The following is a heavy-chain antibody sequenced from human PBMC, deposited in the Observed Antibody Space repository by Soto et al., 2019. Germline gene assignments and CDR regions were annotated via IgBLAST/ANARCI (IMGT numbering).Heavy chain of an antibody. D-gene: IGHD6-13*01. V-gene: IGHV1-69*01. CDR1: GGTFSSYA. CDR2: IIPIFGTA. J-gene: IGHJ4*02. CDR3: ARAPCSLASAGTPGLPQCDYFDY. Sequence: QVQLVQSGSEVKKPGSSVQVSCKAAGGTFSSYAISWVRQAPGQGLEWMGGIIPIFGTANYAQKFQGRVTITADESTSTAYMELSSLRSEDTAVYYCARAPCSLASAGTPGLPQCDYFDYWGQGTLVTVSS.